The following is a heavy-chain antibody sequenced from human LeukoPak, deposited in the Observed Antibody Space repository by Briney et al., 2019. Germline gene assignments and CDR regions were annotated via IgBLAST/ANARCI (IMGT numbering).Heavy chain of an antibody. CDR1: GGSISSSSYY. Sequence: PSKTLSLTCTVSGGSISSSSYYWGWIRQPPGKGLEWIGSIYYSGSTYYNPSLKSRVTISVDTSKTQSSLKLSSVTAADTAVYYCARAYSIAAAGNRLEYFQHWGQGTLVTVSS. J-gene: IGHJ1*01. V-gene: IGHV4-39*07. D-gene: IGHD6-13*01. CDR3: ARAYSIAAAGNRLEYFQH. CDR2: IYYSGST.